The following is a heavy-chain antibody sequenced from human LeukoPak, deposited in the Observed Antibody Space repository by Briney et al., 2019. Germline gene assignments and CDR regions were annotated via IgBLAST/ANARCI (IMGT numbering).Heavy chain of an antibody. CDR2: IYYSGST. CDR3: AREAAGTNYYYYYYMDV. V-gene: IGHV4-61*10. D-gene: IGHD6-13*01. J-gene: IGHJ6*03. Sequence: SETLSLTCTVSNASISSGSYYWNWIRQPAGKRLEWIGYIYYSGSTSYNPSLKSRVTISVDTSKNQFSLKLSSVTAADTAVYYCAREAAGTNYYYYYYMDVWGKGTTVTVSS. CDR1: NASISSGSYY.